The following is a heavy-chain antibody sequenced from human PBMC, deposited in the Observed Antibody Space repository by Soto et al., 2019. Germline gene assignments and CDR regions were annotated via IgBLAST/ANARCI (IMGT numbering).Heavy chain of an antibody. J-gene: IGHJ6*02. V-gene: IGHV3-48*02. CDR2: ISSSSSTI. CDR3: ARRHRSQYYYYGMDV. CDR1: GFTFSSYS. Sequence: XGSLRLSCAASGFTFSSYSMNWVRQAPGKGLEWVSYISSSSSTIYYADSVKGRFTISRDNAKSSLYLQMNSLRDEDTAVYYCARRHRSQYYYYGMDVWGQGTTVTVSS.